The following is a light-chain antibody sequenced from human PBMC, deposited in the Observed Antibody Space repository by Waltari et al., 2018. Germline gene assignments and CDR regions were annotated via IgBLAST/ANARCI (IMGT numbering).Light chain of an antibody. CDR2: EGS. CDR3: CSYAGSSTV. J-gene: IGLJ2*01. V-gene: IGLV2-23*01. CDR1: SSDVGSYHL. Sequence: QSALTQPASVSGSPGQSITISCTGTSSDVGSYHLVSWYHQHPGKAPKLMIDEGSKRPSGVSNRFSGSKSGNTASLTISGLQAEDEADYYCCSYAGSSTVFGGGTKLTVL.